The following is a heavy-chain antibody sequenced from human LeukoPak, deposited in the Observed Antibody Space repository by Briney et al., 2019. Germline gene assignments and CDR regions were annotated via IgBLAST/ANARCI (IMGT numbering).Heavy chain of an antibody. V-gene: IGHV1-2*02. CDR2: INPNSGGT. CDR3: ARGKKREYSSSSGHDY. D-gene: IGHD6-6*01. J-gene: IGHJ4*02. CDR1: GYTFTGYY. Sequence: ASVKVSCKASGYTFTGYYMHWVRQAPGQGLEWMGWINPNSGGTNYAQKFQGRVTMTRDTSISTAYMELSRLRSDDTAVYYCARGKKREYSSSSGHDYWGQGTLVTVSS.